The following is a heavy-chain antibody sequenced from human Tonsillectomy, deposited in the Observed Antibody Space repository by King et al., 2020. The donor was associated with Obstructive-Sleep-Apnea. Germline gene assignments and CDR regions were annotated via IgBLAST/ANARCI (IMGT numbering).Heavy chain of an antibody. Sequence: QLQESGPGLVKPSETLSLTCIVSGGSISSKNYYWGWIRQPPGKGLEWIGSIYYSGSPYYNPSLKSRVTISVDTSKNQFSLKLSSVTAADTAVYYCAGGYCSGWYAYDYHYGVDVWGQGTTVTVSS. CDR3: AGGYCSGWYAYDYHYGVDV. V-gene: IGHV4-39*07. J-gene: IGHJ6*02. CDR2: IYYSGSP. CDR1: GGSISSKNYY. D-gene: IGHD6-19*01.